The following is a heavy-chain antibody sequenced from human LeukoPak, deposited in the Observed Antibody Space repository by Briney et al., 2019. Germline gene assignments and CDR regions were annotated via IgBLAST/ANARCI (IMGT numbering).Heavy chain of an antibody. Sequence: GGSLRLSCAASGFTFSSYGMHWVRQAPGKGLEWVAVISYDGSNKYYADSVKGRFTISRDNSKNTLYLQMNSLRSDDTAVYYCASNGVPAAIWGQGTLVTVSS. CDR3: ASNGVPAAI. D-gene: IGHD2-2*01. J-gene: IGHJ4*02. CDR2: ISYDGSNK. CDR1: GFTFSSYG. V-gene: IGHV3-30*03.